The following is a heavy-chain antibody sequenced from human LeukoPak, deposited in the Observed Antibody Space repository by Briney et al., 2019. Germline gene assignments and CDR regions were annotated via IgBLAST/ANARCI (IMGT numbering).Heavy chain of an antibody. CDR3: ARQSRDGDYIAKLFDY. CDR1: GGSLSNYY. D-gene: IGHD4-17*01. V-gene: IGHV4-59*08. Sequence: SETLSLTCTVSGGSLSNYYWSWIRQPPGKGLEWIGYIYYSGSINYNPSHKSRVTISVDMSKNQFSLQLSSVTAADTAVYYCARQSRDGDYIAKLFDYWGQGTLVTVSS. J-gene: IGHJ4*02. CDR2: IYYSGSI.